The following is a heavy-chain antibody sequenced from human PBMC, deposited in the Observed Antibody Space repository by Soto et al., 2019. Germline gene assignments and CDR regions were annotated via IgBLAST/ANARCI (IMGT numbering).Heavy chain of an antibody. Sequence: EVQLLESGGGLVQPGGSLRLSCAASGFTFSSYAMSWVRQAPGKGLEWVSAISGSGGSIYYADSVKGRFTISRDNSKNTLYLQMNSLRAEDTAVYYGANNPPLLSYYYGMDVWGQGTTVTVSS. CDR2: ISGSGGSI. CDR1: GFTFSSYA. CDR3: ANNPPLLSYYYGMDV. D-gene: IGHD1-26*01. J-gene: IGHJ6*02. V-gene: IGHV3-23*01.